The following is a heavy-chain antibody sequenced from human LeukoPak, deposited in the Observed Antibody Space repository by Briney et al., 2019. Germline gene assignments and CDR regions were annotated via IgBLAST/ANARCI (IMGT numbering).Heavy chain of an antibody. CDR1: GGTFSSYA. Sequence: SVKVSCKASGGTFSSYAISWVRQAPGQGLEWMGGIIPIFGTANYAQKFQGRVTITTDESTGTAYMELSSLRSEDTAVYYCASCPRMTTVTSFDYWGQGTLVTVSS. CDR2: IIPIFGTA. D-gene: IGHD4-17*01. J-gene: IGHJ4*02. CDR3: ASCPRMTTVTSFDY. V-gene: IGHV1-69*05.